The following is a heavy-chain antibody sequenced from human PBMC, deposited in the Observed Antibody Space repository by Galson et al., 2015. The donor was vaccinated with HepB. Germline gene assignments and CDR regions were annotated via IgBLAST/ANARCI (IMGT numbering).Heavy chain of an antibody. J-gene: IGHJ4*02. CDR1: GGTFSSYA. D-gene: IGHD2-2*01. V-gene: IGHV1-69*13. Sequence: SVKVSCKASGGTFSSYAISWVRQAPGQGLEWMGGIIPIFGTANYAQKFQGRVTITADESTSTAYMELSSLRSEDTAVYYCASPDAQVVPAAQDMRWRFDYWGQGTLVTVSS. CDR3: ASPDAQVVPAAQDMRWRFDY. CDR2: IIPIFGTA.